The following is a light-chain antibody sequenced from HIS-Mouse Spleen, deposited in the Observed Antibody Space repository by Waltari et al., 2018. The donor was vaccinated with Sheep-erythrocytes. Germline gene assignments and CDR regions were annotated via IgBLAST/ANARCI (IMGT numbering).Light chain of an antibody. CDR1: SSDVGSYNL. CDR2: EGS. J-gene: IGLJ3*02. CDR3: CSYAGSSTPWV. V-gene: IGLV2-23*01. Sequence: QSALTQPASVSRSPGQSITISCTRTSSDVGSYNLVYSYQQHPGNAPKLMIYEGSKRPSGVSNRFSGSKSGNTASLTISGLQAEDEADYYCCSYAGSSTPWVFGGGTKLTVL.